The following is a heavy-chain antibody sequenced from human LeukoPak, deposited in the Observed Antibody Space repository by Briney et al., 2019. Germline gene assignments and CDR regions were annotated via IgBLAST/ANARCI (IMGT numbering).Heavy chain of an antibody. J-gene: IGHJ4*02. Sequence: GAAVKDSCKASRGTFSSYAISWVRQAPGQGLEWMGRIIPILGIANYAQKFQGRVTITADKSTSTAYMELSSLRSEDTAVYYCARSTTVVTPLDYWGQGTLVTVSS. CDR2: IIPILGIA. CDR1: RGTFSSYA. D-gene: IGHD4-23*01. V-gene: IGHV1-69*04. CDR3: ARSTTVVTPLDY.